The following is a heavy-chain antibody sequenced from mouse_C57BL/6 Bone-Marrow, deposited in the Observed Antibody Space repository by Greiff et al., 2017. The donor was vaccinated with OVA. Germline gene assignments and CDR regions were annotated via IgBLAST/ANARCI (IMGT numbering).Heavy chain of an antibody. D-gene: IGHD1-1*01. V-gene: IGHV1-64*01. CDR3: ARYTTVVALDY. J-gene: IGHJ2*01. CDR1: GYTFNSYW. CDR2: IHPNSGST. Sequence: VQLQQPGAELVKPGASVKLSCKASGYTFNSYWMHWVKQRPGQGLEWIGMIHPNSGSTNYNEKFKSKATLTVDKSSSTAYMQLSSLTSEDSAVYYCARYTTVVALDYWGQGTTLTVSA.